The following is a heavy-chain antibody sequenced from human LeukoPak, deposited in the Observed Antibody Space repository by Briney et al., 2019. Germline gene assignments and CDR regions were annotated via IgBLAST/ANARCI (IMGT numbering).Heavy chain of an antibody. J-gene: IGHJ4*02. CDR3: AKEQSSGWYCTADY. CDR2: ASRDGVSQ. V-gene: IGHV3-30*18. Sequence: GGSLRLSCAASGFTFATHDMHWVRRAPGKGLEWVGVASRDGVSQNYGDSVEGRFTISRDQSDNTLFLQMNSLRPEDTAIYYCAKEQSSGWYCTADYWGQGTLVTVSS. D-gene: IGHD6-19*01. CDR1: GFTFATHD.